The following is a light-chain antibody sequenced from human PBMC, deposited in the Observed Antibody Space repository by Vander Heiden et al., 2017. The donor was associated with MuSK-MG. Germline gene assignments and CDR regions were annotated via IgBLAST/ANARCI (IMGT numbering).Light chain of an antibody. CDR1: SLRSYY. J-gene: IGLJ2*01. CDR2: AKN. Sequence: SSELTQNPAVSVALGQTVRITCQGDSLRSYYASWYQQKPGQAPVLVIYAKNNRPSGIPDRFSGSSSGNTASLTITGAQAEDEADYYCNSRDSSGNPVVFGGGTKLTVL. CDR3: NSRDSSGNPVV. V-gene: IGLV3-19*01.